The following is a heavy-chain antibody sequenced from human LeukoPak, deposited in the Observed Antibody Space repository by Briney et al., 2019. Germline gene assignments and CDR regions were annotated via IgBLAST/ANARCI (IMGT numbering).Heavy chain of an antibody. CDR2: VTPGSGRT. CDR3: ARGPPEHFYHGLDV. V-gene: IGHV1-46*01. CDR1: GNTFTRDY. Sequence: ASVKLSCKASGNTFTRDYMHWVRQAPGLGLAWMGVVTPGSGRTTYAQYFQGRVTMTSDTSTSTVYMELSSLRSEDTAVYYCARGPPEHFYHGLDVWGQGTTVTVSS. J-gene: IGHJ6*02.